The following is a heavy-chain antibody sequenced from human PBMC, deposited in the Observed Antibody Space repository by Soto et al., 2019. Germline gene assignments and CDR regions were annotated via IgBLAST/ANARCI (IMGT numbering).Heavy chain of an antibody. D-gene: IGHD5-12*01. CDR2: ISGTGEST. V-gene: IGHV3-23*01. Sequence: EAQLLESGGGLVQPGGSLRLSCAASGFTFSSHGLSWVRQAPGRGLEWVSGISGTGESTYYADSVKGRFTISRDNSKNTVYLQMNSLRDEDTAVYYCARGGQAGGGYGDYWGQGTLVTVSS. J-gene: IGHJ4*02. CDR3: ARGGQAGGGYGDY. CDR1: GFTFSSHG.